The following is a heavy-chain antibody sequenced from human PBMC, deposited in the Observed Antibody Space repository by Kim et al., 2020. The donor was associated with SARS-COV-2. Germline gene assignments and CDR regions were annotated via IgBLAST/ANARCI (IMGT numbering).Heavy chain of an antibody. D-gene: IGHD2-2*01. J-gene: IGHJ6*03. V-gene: IGHV3-21*01. CDR1: GFTFSSYS. CDR2: ISSSSSYI. CDR3: ARAGYQLLYYYYYMYV. Sequence: GGSLRLSCAASGFTFSSYSLNWGRQGPGKGLGWVSSISSSSSYIYYADPAKGRFTTSRDNATNSLYLKMNSLRAEDTAVYYCARAGYQLLYYYYYMYVCGEGAPGTVSS.